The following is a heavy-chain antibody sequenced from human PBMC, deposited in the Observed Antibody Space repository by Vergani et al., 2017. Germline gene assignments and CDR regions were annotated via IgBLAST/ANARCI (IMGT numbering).Heavy chain of an antibody. V-gene: IGHV3-33*01. CDR1: GFTFSSYG. Sequence: QVQLVESGGGVVQPGRSLRLSWAASGFTFSSYGMHWVRQAPGKGLEWVAVIWYDGSNKHYADSVKGRFTITRDNSKNTLYLQMNSLRAEDTAVYYCAREAAAADRMDVWGKGTTVTVSS. CDR3: AREAAAADRMDV. CDR2: IWYDGSNK. J-gene: IGHJ6*04. D-gene: IGHD6-13*01.